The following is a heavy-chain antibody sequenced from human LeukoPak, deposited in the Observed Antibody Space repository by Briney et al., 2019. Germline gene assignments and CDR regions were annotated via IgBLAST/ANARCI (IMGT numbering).Heavy chain of an antibody. Sequence: ASVKVSCKASGGTFSSYAISWVRQAPGQGLEWMGGIIPIFGTANYAQKFQGRVTITTDESTSTAYMELSSLRSEDTAVYYCANQKDFWTYLDHRGQGTLVPVSS. CDR3: ANQKDFWTYLDH. CDR1: GGTFSSYA. J-gene: IGHJ4*02. V-gene: IGHV1-69*05. CDR2: IIPIFGTA. D-gene: IGHD3/OR15-3a*01.